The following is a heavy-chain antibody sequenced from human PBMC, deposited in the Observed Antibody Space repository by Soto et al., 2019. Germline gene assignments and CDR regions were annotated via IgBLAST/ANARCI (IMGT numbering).Heavy chain of an antibody. CDR2: MNPNSGNT. CDR3: AGGPPPTYSNPFDFDY. J-gene: IGHJ4*02. D-gene: IGHD4-4*01. CDR1: GYTFTSYD. V-gene: IGHV1-8*01. Sequence: ASVKVSCKASGYTFTSYDINWVRQATGQGLEWMGWMNPNSGNTCYAQKFQGRVTMTRNTSISTAYTELSSLRSEDTAVYYYAGGPPPTYSNPFDFDYWGQRTLVTVSS.